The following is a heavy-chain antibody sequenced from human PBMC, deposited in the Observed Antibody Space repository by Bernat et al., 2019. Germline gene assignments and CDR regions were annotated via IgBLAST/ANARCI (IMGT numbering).Heavy chain of an antibody. J-gene: IGHJ5*02. V-gene: IGHV5-51*01. Sequence: EVQLVQSGAEVKKPGESLKISCKGSGYSFTSYWIGWVRQMPGKGLEWMGIIYPGDSDTRYSPSSQGQVTISAGKSISTAYMQWSSLKAADTAMYYCARYSSSVTDNWFDPWGQGTLVTVSS. CDR2: IYPGDSDT. CDR3: ARYSSSVTDNWFDP. D-gene: IGHD6-13*01. CDR1: GYSFTSYW.